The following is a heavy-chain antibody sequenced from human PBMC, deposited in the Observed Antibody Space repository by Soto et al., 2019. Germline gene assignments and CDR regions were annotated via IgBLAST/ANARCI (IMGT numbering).Heavy chain of an antibody. CDR2: INHSGST. Sequence: SETLSLTCAVYGGSFSGYYWSWIRQPPGKGLEWIGEINHSGSTNYNPSLKSRVNISVETSKNQFSLKLSSVTAADTAVYYCARGVPAAIRGGYYYMDVWGKGTTVTVSS. CDR1: GGSFSGYY. D-gene: IGHD2-2*01. CDR3: ARGVPAAIRGGYYYMDV. V-gene: IGHV4-34*01. J-gene: IGHJ6*03.